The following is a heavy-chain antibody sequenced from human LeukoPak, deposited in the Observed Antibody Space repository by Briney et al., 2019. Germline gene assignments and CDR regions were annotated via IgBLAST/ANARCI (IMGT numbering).Heavy chain of an antibody. J-gene: IGHJ4*02. V-gene: IGHV3-11*01. CDR3: VRDDYGSGTYYY. CDR1: GFLQTVYH. CDR2: ISSSGSTT. D-gene: IGHD3-10*01. Sequence: GVPESLLCAASGFLQTVYHMSWIRESPGKGLEGVSHISSSGSTTYYADSVKGRFTISRDNAKNSLYLQTNSLRAEDTAVYYCVRDDYGSGTYYYWGQGTLVTVSS.